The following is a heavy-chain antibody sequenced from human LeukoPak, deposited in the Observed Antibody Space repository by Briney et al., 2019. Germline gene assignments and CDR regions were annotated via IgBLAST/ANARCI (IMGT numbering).Heavy chain of an antibody. CDR1: GYTLTELS. D-gene: IGHD6-13*01. J-gene: IGHJ2*01. CDR3: ATEQQLVQNWYFDL. V-gene: IGHV1-24*01. Sequence: GASVKVSCRVSGYTLTELSMHWVRQAPGKGLEWMGGFDPEDGETIYAQKFQGRVTMTEDTSTDTAYMELSSLRSEDTAVYYCATEQQLVQNWYFDLWGRGTLVTVSS. CDR2: FDPEDGET.